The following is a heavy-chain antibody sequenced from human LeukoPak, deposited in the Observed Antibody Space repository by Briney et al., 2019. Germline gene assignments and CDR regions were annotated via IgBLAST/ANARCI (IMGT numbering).Heavy chain of an antibody. V-gene: IGHV3-7*01. CDR2: IKQDGSEK. CDR3: ARGYDVSGSGSLYWDYYGMDV. D-gene: IGHD3-10*01. J-gene: IGHJ6*02. Sequence: PGGSLRLSCAASGFTFSSYGMHWVRQAPGKGLEWVANIKQDGSEKYYVDSVKGRFTISRDNAKNSLYLQMNSLRAEDTAVYYCARGYDVSGSGSLYWDYYGMDVWSQGTTVTVSS. CDR1: GFTFSSYG.